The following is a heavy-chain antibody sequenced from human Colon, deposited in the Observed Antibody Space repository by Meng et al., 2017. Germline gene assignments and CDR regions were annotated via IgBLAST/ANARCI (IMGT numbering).Heavy chain of an antibody. Sequence: QVQLVQSGAEVKKPGASVQVSCKASGYSFNNYGMHWVRQAPGQGLEWMGWIYVDSADAHFSQKIQGRATISRDTSASIVYLELSSLRSEDTAVYFCARDERGGPFYFKYWGQGTLVTVSS. CDR2: IYVDSADA. CDR1: GYSFNNYG. CDR3: ARDERGGPFYFKY. V-gene: IGHV1-3*01. J-gene: IGHJ4*02.